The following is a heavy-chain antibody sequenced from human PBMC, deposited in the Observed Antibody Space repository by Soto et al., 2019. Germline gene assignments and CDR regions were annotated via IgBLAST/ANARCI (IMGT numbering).Heavy chain of an antibody. J-gene: IGHJ4*01. CDR3: ARSGTSWYMLGH. D-gene: IGHD6-13*01. CDR2: INAGNGNT. Sequence: QVQLVQSGAEVKKAGASVKISCRPSGYTFSSYAMNWVRQAPGQRLEWIGRINAGNGNTENSQKFQVRVTISRDTSASTAYMELTSLRSEYTAIYYCARSGTSWYMLGHWGHGTPVTVSS. V-gene: IGHV1-3*01. CDR1: GYTFSSYA.